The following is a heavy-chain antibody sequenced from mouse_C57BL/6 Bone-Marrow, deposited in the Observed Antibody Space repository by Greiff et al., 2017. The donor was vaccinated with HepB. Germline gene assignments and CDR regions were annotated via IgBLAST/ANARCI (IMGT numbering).Heavy chain of an antibody. CDR3: ARSYYYGSSSFDY. V-gene: IGHV1-26*01. D-gene: IGHD1-1*01. CDR1: GYTFTDYY. Sequence: VQLQQSGPELVKPGASVKISCKASGYTFTDYYMNWVKQSHGKSLEWIGDINPNNGGTSYNQKFKGKATLTVDKSSSTAYMELRSLTSEDSAVYYCARSYYYGSSSFDYWGQGTTLTVSS. J-gene: IGHJ2*01. CDR2: INPNNGGT.